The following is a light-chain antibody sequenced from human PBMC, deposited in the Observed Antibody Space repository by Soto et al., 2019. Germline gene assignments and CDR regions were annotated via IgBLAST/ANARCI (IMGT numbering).Light chain of an antibody. J-gene: IGKJ5*01. CDR3: QQYNTYST. CDR1: QGIRNW. CDR2: GAS. Sequence: IQMTQSPSSVSASVGDRVTFTCRASQGIRNWLAWYQHRPGKAPKRLIYGASTLQSGVPSRFSGSGSGTEFTLTISGLEPEDFATYYCQQYNTYSTFGQGTRLENK. V-gene: IGKV1D-16*01.